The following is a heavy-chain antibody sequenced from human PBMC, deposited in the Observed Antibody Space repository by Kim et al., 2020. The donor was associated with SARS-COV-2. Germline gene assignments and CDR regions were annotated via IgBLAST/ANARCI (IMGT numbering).Heavy chain of an antibody. J-gene: IGHJ2*01. CDR1: GGSISSDC. Sequence: SETLSLTCTVSGGSISSDCWSWIRQRPGKGLEWIGYVYYSGSTNYNPSPKSRGPISVDTSTTKISLTLSSVTAAATAASYCAWARRAWLPYTANCYFAL. CDR3: AWARRAWLPYTANCYFAL. V-gene: IGHV4-59*01. D-gene: IGHD3-22*01. CDR2: VYYSGST.